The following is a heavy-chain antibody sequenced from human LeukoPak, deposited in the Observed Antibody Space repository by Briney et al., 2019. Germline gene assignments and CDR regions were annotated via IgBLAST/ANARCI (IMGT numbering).Heavy chain of an antibody. CDR2: ININDAAT. D-gene: IGHD6-19*01. J-gene: IGHJ4*02. CDR1: GFAFSSHV. CDR3: AKDAPSSGYFDY. V-gene: IGHV3-23*01. Sequence: GGSLRLSCAASGFAFSSHVMSWVRQAPGKRLEWVSTININDAATYYADSVKGRFTISRDNSKNSVYLQMNGLRAEDTAVYYCAKDAPSSGYFDYWGQGTLVTVSS.